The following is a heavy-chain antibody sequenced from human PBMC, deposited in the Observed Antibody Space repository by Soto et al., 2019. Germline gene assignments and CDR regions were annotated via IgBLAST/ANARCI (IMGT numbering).Heavy chain of an antibody. CDR2: IIPILGIA. CDR3: KVVVITTEDAFDI. Sequence: QVQLVQSGAEVKKPGSSVKVSCKASGGTFSSYTISWVRQAPGQGLEWMGRIIPILGIANYAQKFQGRVTITAEKSTSAAYMELSSLRSEDTAVYYCKVVVITTEDAFDIWGQGTMVTVSS. V-gene: IGHV1-69*02. J-gene: IGHJ3*02. CDR1: GGTFSSYT. D-gene: IGHD3-22*01.